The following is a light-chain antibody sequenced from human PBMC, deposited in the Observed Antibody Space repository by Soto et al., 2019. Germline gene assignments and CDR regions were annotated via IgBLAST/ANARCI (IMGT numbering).Light chain of an antibody. CDR1: SSDVGSYNL. Sequence: QSALTQPASVSGSPGQSITISCTGTSSDVGSYNLVSWYQQHPGKAPKVIICEGSKRPSGVSNRFSGSKSGNTASLTISGLQAEDEADYYCCSYAGSTTLYVFGTGTQLTVL. J-gene: IGLJ1*01. CDR2: EGS. V-gene: IGLV2-23*01. CDR3: CSYAGSTTLYV.